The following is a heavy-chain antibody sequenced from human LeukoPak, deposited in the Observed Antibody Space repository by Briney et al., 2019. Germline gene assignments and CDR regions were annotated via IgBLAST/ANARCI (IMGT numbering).Heavy chain of an antibody. CDR3: ARIVAGFYYYYYMDV. D-gene: IGHD6-19*01. V-gene: IGHV3-11*04. Sequence: PGGSLRLSCAASGFTFSDYYMSCIRQAPGKGLEWVSYISSSGSTIYYADSVKGRFTISRDNAKNSLYLQMNSLRAEDTAVYYCARIVAGFYYYYYMDVWGKGTTVTVSS. CDR1: GFTFSDYY. CDR2: ISSSGSTI. J-gene: IGHJ6*03.